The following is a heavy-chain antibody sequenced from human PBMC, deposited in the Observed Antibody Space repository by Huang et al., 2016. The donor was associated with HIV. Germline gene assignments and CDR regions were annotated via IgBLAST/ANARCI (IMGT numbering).Heavy chain of an antibody. V-gene: IGHV3-30*03. Sequence: QVQLVESGGGVVQPGRSLRLSCAASGFIFSNYGMHWVRQAPGNGREVVALISYDGRNKYYTDSVKGRFSIARDNSKNTLYLQMNSLRAEDTAVYYCALKGDSSGWEYFRHWGQGTLVTVSS. D-gene: IGHD6-19*01. J-gene: IGHJ1*01. CDR1: GFIFSNYG. CDR3: ALKGDSSGWEYFRH. CDR2: ISYDGRNK.